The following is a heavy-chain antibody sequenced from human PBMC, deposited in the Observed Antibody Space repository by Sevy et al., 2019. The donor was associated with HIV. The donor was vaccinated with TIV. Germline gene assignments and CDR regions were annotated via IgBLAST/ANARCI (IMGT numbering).Heavy chain of an antibody. CDR1: GFIFSSYA. V-gene: IGHV3-21*06. J-gene: IGHJ4*02. Sequence: GGSLRLSCAASGFIFSSYAMSWVRQAPGKGLEWVSTITGYSTDIYYADSVKGRFTISRDDAKNSLYLQMNGLRAEDTAIYYCARAEQTYFFDYWGQGTLVTVSS. CDR3: ARAEQTYFFDY. CDR2: ITGYSTDI.